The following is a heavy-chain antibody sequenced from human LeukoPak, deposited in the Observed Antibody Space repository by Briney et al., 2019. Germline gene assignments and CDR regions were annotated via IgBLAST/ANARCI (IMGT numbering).Heavy chain of an antibody. V-gene: IGHV4-34*01. D-gene: IGHD3-10*01. CDR2: INHSGST. J-gene: IGHJ4*02. Sequence: SETLSLTCTVSGGSISSYYWSWIRQPPGKGLEWIGEINHSGSTNYNPSLKSRVTISVDTSKNQFSLKLSYVTAADTAVYYCARGQGLYYYGSGRDYWGQGTLVTVSS. CDR3: ARGQGLYYYGSGRDY. CDR1: GGSISSYY.